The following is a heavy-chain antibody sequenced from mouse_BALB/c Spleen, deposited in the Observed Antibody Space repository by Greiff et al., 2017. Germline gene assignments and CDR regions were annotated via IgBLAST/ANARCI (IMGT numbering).Heavy chain of an antibody. CDR3: NAWPIYYDYDGS. J-gene: IGHJ4*01. D-gene: IGHD2-4*01. Sequence: VQLQQSGAELVRSGASVKLSCTASGFNIKDYYMHWVKQRPEQGLEWIGWIDPENGDTEYAPKFQGKATMTADTSSNTAYLQLSSLTSEDTAVYYCNAWPIYYDYDGSWGQGTSVTVSS. V-gene: IGHV14-4*02. CDR1: GFNIKDYY. CDR2: IDPENGDT.